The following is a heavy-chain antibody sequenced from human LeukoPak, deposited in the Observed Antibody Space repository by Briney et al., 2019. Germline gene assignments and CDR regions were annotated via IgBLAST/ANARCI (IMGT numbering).Heavy chain of an antibody. V-gene: IGHV3-23*01. Sequence: GGSLRLSCAAFGFTFSNYAMSWVRQAPGKGLEWVSAVSTSGTGTYYADSVKGRFTISRDNSKKTLYLQMNSLRAEDTAVYYCASPRGIPEGAKGYWGQGTLVTVSS. CDR2: VSTSGTGT. CDR1: GFTFSNYA. J-gene: IGHJ4*02. D-gene: IGHD6-13*01. CDR3: ASPRGIPEGAKGY.